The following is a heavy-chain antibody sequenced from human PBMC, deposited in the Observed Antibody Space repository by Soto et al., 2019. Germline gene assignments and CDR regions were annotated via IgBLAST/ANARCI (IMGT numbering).Heavy chain of an antibody. V-gene: IGHV4-34*01. J-gene: IGHJ4*02. D-gene: IGHD6-13*01. CDR2: INHSGST. CDR1: GGSFSGYY. CDR3: ARRLVAAAGTGESIDY. Sequence: PSETLSLTCAVYGGSFSGYYWSWIRQPPGKGLEWIGEINHSGSTNYNPSLKSRVTISVDTSKNQFSLKLSSVTAADTAVYYCARRLVAAAGTGESIDYWGQGTLVTVSS.